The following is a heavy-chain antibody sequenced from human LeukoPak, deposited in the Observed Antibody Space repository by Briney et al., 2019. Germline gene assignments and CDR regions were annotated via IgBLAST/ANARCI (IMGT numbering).Heavy chain of an antibody. J-gene: IGHJ6*03. CDR1: GFTFSSYA. D-gene: IGHD1-1*01. V-gene: IGHV3-23*01. CDR2: ISGSGDST. CDR3: ARENGGPYFYMDV. Sequence: PGGSLRLSCAASGFTFSSYAMSWVRQAPGKGLEWVSAISGSGDSTYYADSVKGRFTISRDNAKNTLYLQMNSLRAEDTAVYYCARENGGPYFYMDVWGKGTTVTVSS.